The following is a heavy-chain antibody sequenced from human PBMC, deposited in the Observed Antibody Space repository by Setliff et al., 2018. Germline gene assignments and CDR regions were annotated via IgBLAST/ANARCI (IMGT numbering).Heavy chain of an antibody. V-gene: IGHV1-18*01. CDR3: ALSSLSLCSGGNCPNAFVV. D-gene: IGHD2-15*01. J-gene: IGHJ3*01. CDR1: GYLLTSYG. Sequence: ASVKVSCKTSGYLLTSYGLTWVRQAPGQGLEWMGWISPYNGHTNSAQKLQGRVTMTTDTSTNTAYMELRSLRSDDTAMYFCALSSLSLCSGGNCPNAFVVWGQGTMVTVSS. CDR2: ISPYNGHT.